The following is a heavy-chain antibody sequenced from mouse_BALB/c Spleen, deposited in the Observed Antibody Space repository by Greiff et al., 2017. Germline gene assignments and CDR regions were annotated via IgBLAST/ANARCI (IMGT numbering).Heavy chain of an antibody. CDR1: GFTFSSFG. CDR3: ARDDYDGGVLDY. J-gene: IGHJ2*01. D-gene: IGHD2-4*01. CDR2: ISSGSSTI. Sequence: EVKVVESGGGLVQPGGSRKLSCAASGFTFSSFGMHWVRQAPEKGLEWVAYISSGSSTIYYADTVKGRFTISRDNPKNTLFLQMTSLRSEDTAMYYCARDDYDGGVLDYWGQGTTLTVSS. V-gene: IGHV5-17*02.